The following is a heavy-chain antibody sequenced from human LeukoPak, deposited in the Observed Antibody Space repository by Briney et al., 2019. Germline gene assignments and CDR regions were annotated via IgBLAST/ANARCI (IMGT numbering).Heavy chain of an antibody. CDR1: GGTFSSYT. CDR2: IIPILGIA. D-gene: IGHD6-6*01. Sequence: ASVKVSCKASGGTFSSYTISWVRQAPGQGLEWMGRIIPILGIANYAQKFQGRVTITADKSTSTAYMELSSLRSEDTAVYYCARQIVSYSSSYLFDYWGQGTLVTVSS. J-gene: IGHJ4*02. V-gene: IGHV1-69*02. CDR3: ARQIVSYSSSYLFDY.